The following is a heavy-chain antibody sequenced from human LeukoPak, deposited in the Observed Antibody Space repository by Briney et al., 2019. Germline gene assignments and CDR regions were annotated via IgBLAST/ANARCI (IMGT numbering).Heavy chain of an antibody. CDR3: ARVGALGDSFDI. CDR2: IDDGGSTNYNPYSGST. CDR1: GGSITSYY. J-gene: IGHJ3*02. V-gene: IGHV4-59*01. D-gene: IGHD3-16*01. Sequence: SETLSLTCTVSGGSITSYYWSWIRQTPGKGLEWIGYIDDGGSTNYNPYSGSTNYNPSLKSRITTSVDTTKNHFSLKLSSVTAADTAVYFCARVGALGDSFDIWGQGTMVAVYS.